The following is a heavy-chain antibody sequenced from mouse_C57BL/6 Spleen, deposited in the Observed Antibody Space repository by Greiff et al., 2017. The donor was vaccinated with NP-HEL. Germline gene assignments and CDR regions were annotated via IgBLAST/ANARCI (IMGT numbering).Heavy chain of an antibody. CDR2: FYPGSGNT. D-gene: IGHD2-4*01. Sequence: VQLQQSGPELVKPGASVKISCKASGYTFTDYYINWVKQRPGQGLEWIGWFYPGSGNTKYNEKFKGKATLTVDTSSSTAYMQLSSLTSEDSAVYFCARGDYMITTVMDYWGQGTSVTVSS. J-gene: IGHJ4*01. V-gene: IGHV1-84*01. CDR1: GYTFTDYY. CDR3: ARGDYMITTVMDY.